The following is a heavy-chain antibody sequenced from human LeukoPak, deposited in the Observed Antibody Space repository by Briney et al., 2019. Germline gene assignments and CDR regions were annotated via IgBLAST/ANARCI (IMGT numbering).Heavy chain of an antibody. D-gene: IGHD3-3*01. J-gene: IGHJ4*02. CDR3: ARGMAIFGVVPGY. V-gene: IGHV4-39*07. CDR2: IYYSGST. Sequence: SETLSLTCTVSGGSISSSSYYWGWIRQPPGKGLEWIGSIYYSGSTYYNPSLKSRVTISVDTSKNQFSLKLSSVTAADTAVYYCARGMAIFGVVPGYWGQGTLVTVSS. CDR1: GGSISSSSYY.